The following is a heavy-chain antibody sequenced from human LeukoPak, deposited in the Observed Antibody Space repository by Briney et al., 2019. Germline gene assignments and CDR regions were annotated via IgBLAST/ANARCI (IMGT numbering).Heavy chain of an antibody. CDR3: AKEGSLRDFDY. CDR2: ISYDGTNK. Sequence: KTGGSLRLSCAASGFTFSSYGMHWVRQAPGKGLEWVAVISYDGTNKYYADSVKGRFTISRDNSKNTLYLQMSSLRAEDTAVYYCAKEGSLRDFDYWGQGTLVTVSS. D-gene: IGHD3-10*01. J-gene: IGHJ4*02. CDR1: GFTFSSYG. V-gene: IGHV3-30*18.